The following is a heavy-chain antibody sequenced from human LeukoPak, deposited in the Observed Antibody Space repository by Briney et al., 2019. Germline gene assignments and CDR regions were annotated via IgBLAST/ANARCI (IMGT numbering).Heavy chain of an antibody. CDR2: IYHSGSP. CDR3: ARHTRLGYCSSTSCYYFDY. Sequence: PSETLSLTCAVSGYSISNGYYWGWIRQPPGKGLEWIGSIYHSGSPYYNPSLKNRVTISVDTSKNQFSLKLSSVTAADTAVYYCARHTRLGYCSSTSCYYFDYWGQGTLVTVSS. CDR1: GYSISNGYY. D-gene: IGHD2-2*01. J-gene: IGHJ4*02. V-gene: IGHV4-38-2*01.